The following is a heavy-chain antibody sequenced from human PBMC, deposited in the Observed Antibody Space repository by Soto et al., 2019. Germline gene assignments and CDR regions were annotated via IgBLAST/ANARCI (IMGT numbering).Heavy chain of an antibody. D-gene: IGHD2-2*01. Sequence: QVQLVQSGAEVKKPGSSVKVSCKASGGTFSSYTISWVLQAPGQGLEWMGRIIPILGIANYAQKFQGRVTITADKSTSTAYMELSSLRSQDTAVYYCTRAGGAVPAAQYFHYWGQGFLVTVSS. CDR1: GGTFSSYT. CDR2: IIPILGIA. V-gene: IGHV1-69*02. J-gene: IGHJ4*02. CDR3: TRAGGAVPAAQYFHY.